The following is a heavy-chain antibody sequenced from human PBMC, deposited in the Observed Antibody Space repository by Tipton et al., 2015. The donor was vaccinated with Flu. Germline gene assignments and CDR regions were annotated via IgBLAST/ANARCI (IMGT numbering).Heavy chain of an antibody. CDR1: GGSINSGSYY. Sequence: TLSLTCTVSGGSINSGSYYWAWIRQPPGKGLEWIGSIYYSGSTYYNPSLKSRVTISVDTSKNQFSLKLTSVTAADTAVYYCACAGHGYYDSSGSDYWGQGTLVTVSS. CDR3: ACAGHGYYDSSGSDY. D-gene: IGHD3-22*01. CDR2: IYYSGST. V-gene: IGHV4-31*03. J-gene: IGHJ4*02.